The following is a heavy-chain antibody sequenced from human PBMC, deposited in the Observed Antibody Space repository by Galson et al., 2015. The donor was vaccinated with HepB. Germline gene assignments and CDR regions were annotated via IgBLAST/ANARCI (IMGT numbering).Heavy chain of an antibody. CDR2: IYYSGST. J-gene: IGHJ5*02. V-gene: IGHV4-39*01. D-gene: IGHD3-22*01. CDR3: ARSSIYHYYDSSGPPSA. Sequence: ETLSLTCTVSGGSISSSSYYWGWIRQPPGKGLEWIGSIYYSGSTYYNPSLKSRVTISVDTSKNQFSLKLSSVTAADTAVYYCARSSIYHYYDSSGPPSAWGQGTLVTVSS. CDR1: GGSISSSSYY.